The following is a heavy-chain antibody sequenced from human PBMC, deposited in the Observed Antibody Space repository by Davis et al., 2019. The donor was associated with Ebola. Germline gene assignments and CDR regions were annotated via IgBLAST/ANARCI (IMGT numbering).Heavy chain of an antibody. CDR2: INHSGST. CDR1: GGSFSGYY. Sequence: SETLSLTCAVYGGSFSGYYWSWIRQPPGKGLEWIGEINHSGSTNYNPSLKSRVTTSVDTSKNQFSLKLSSVTAADTAVYYCARDRDAFDIWGQGTMVTVSS. J-gene: IGHJ3*02. V-gene: IGHV4-34*01. CDR3: ARDRDAFDI.